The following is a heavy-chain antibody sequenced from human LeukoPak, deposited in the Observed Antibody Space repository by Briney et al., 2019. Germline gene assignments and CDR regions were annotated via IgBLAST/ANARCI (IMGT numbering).Heavy chain of an antibody. V-gene: IGHV3-23*01. CDR3: ARDLLLWFGEPQGDGMDV. CDR1: GFTFSNYA. Sequence: GGSLRLSCVASGFTFSNYAMSWVRQAPGRGLEWVSSLRGDGETFYADSAKGRFTLSRDESRNTLYLQMNSLRAEDTAVYYCARDLLLWFGEPQGDGMDVWGQGTTVTVSS. CDR2: LRGDGET. D-gene: IGHD3-10*01. J-gene: IGHJ6*02.